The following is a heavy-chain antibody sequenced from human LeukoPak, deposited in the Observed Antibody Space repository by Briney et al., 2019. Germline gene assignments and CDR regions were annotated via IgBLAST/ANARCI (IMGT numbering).Heavy chain of an antibody. J-gene: IGHJ4*02. CDR2: ISSGGST. D-gene: IGHD3-22*01. Sequence: PSETLSLTCTVSGGSISSSGYYWGWIRQPPGKGLEWIGSISSGGSTHYIPSLKSRVTISVDTSKNQFSLKLSSVTAADTAVYYCARRSYDGSGYYYVDYWGQGTLVTASS. CDR3: ARRSYDGSGYYYVDY. V-gene: IGHV4-39*01. CDR1: GGSISSSGYY.